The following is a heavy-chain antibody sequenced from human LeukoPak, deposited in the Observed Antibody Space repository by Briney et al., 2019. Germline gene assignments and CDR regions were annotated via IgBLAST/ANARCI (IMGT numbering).Heavy chain of an antibody. Sequence: ASVKVSCKASGYTFTGYYKHWVRQAPGQGLEWMGWINPNSGGTNYAQKFQGRVTMTRDTSISTAYMELSRLRSDDTAVYYCAREFGNTIFGVVIGRYFQHWGQGTLVTVSS. J-gene: IGHJ1*01. D-gene: IGHD3-3*01. CDR2: INPNSGGT. CDR1: GYTFTGYY. CDR3: AREFGNTIFGVVIGRYFQH. V-gene: IGHV1-2*02.